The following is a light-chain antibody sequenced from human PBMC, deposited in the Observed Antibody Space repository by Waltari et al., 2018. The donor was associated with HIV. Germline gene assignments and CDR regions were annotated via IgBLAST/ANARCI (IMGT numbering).Light chain of an antibody. CDR1: PRDVGAYNF. CDR2: DVS. V-gene: IGLV2-11*01. Sequence: QSALTQPPSVSGSPGQSVTISCTGTPRDVGAYNFVSWYQQHPGKAPKVLIYDVSKWPSGVPDRFSGSKSGNTASLTISGLQAEDEADYYCCSYAGSYTWVFGGGTKLTVL. J-gene: IGLJ3*02. CDR3: CSYAGSYTWV.